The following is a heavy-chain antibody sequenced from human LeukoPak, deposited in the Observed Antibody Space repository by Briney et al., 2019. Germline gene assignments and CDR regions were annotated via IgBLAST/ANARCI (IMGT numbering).Heavy chain of an antibody. Sequence: ASVKVSCKASGYTFTSYGLSWVRQAPGQGLEWMGWISGYNGNTNYAQKFLGRVTMTTDTSTSTAYMELRSLRSDDTAVYYCARGEIVPLLWSTFDYWGQGTLVTVSS. D-gene: IGHD3-10*01. CDR1: GYTFTSYG. CDR2: ISGYNGNT. J-gene: IGHJ4*02. V-gene: IGHV1-18*01. CDR3: ARGEIVPLLWSTFDY.